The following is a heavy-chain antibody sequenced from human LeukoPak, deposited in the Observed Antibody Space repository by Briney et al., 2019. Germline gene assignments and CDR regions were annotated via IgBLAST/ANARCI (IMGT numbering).Heavy chain of an antibody. J-gene: IGHJ4*02. V-gene: IGHV3-48*04. CDR1: GFSFSSFG. Sequence: LSGGSLRLSCAASGFSFSSFGMHWVRQAPGKGLEWVSYISSSGSTIYYADSVQGRFTISRDNAKNSLYLQMTSLRAEDTAVYYCAAGYSRWKFDYWGQGTLVTVSS. CDR2: ISSSGSTI. D-gene: IGHD6-13*01. CDR3: AAGYSRWKFDY.